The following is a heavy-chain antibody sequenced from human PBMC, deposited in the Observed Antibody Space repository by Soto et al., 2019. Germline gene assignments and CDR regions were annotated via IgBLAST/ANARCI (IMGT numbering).Heavy chain of an antibody. Sequence: EVQLVQSGAEVKKPGESLRISCKGSGYSFTSYWISWVRQMPGKGLEWMGRIDPSDSYTNYSPSFQGHVTISADKSISTAYLQWSSLKASDTAMYYCARYGGALTYYGSGSSYYYYGMDVWGQGTTVTVSS. D-gene: IGHD3-10*01. CDR2: IDPSDSYT. CDR1: GYSFTSYW. CDR3: ARYGGALTYYGSGSSYYYYGMDV. V-gene: IGHV5-10-1*03. J-gene: IGHJ6*02.